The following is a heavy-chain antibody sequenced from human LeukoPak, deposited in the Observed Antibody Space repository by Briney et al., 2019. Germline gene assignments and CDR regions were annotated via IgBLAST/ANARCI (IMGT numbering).Heavy chain of an antibody. CDR3: ASSHCTAGSCNRFVP. Sequence: GGSLRLSCAAPGFTVTSNYMSWCRQAPGKGLEWVSFMYRGDRTYYADSVKGRFTMSRDDMKKTVYLQMDSLRAEDTAVYYCASSHCTAGSCNRFVPWGQGPLVTVSP. CDR2: MYRGDRT. D-gene: IGHD2-8*02. J-gene: IGHJ5*02. CDR1: GFTVTSNY. V-gene: IGHV3-66*01.